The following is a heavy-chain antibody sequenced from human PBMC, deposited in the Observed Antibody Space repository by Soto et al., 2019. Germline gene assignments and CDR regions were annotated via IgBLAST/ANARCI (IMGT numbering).Heavy chain of an antibody. CDR3: ARGCEESYVCGDY. D-gene: IGHD3-10*01. CDR1: GFTFSSYG. CDR2: IWDDGSKR. J-gene: IGHJ4*02. Sequence: QVQMVESGGGVVQPGMSLRLSCATSGFTFSSYGVHWVRQAPGKGLEWVAVIWDDGSKRYYADSVKGRFIISSDDSKSTVYLQMKSLRAEDTAVHYCARGCEESYVCGDYWGQGTLVTVSS. V-gene: IGHV3-33*01.